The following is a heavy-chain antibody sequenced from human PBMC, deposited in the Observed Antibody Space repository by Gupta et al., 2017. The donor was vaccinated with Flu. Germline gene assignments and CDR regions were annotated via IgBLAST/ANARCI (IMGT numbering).Heavy chain of an antibody. J-gene: IGHJ4*02. Sequence: EVQLVESGGGLVKAGGSLRPSCAPSGFTFSSYCMNWVRRPPGKGLEWVSSISSSGSYIYYADSVKGRFNISRDNAKNSLYLQMNSLRAEDTAVYYCARVVIDHFRTDYWGQGTLVTVSS. D-gene: IGHD3-22*01. CDR1: GFTFSSYC. V-gene: IGHV3-21*01. CDR3: ARVVIDHFRTDY. CDR2: ISSSGSYI.